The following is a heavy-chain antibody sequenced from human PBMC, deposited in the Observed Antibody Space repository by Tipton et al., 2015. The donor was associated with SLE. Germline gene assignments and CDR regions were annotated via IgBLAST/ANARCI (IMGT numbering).Heavy chain of an antibody. V-gene: IGHV1-2*02. D-gene: IGHD6-13*01. CDR3: ARDSGSLGDY. J-gene: IGHJ4*02. CDR1: GYTFTGYY. Sequence: QSGAEVKKPGASVKVSCKASGYTFTGYYMHWVRQAPGQGLEWMGWINPNSGGTNYAQKFQGRVTMTTDTSTSTAYMELRSLRSDDTAVYYCARDSGSLGDYCGQGTLVTVSS. CDR2: INPNSGGT.